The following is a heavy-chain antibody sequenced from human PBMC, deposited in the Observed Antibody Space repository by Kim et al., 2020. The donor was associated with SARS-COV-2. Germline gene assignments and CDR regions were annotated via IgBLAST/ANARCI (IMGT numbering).Heavy chain of an antibody. Sequence: GATYTSDTGKGRFTMSRDSSKNMVFLQMNSLRADDTAVYYCTREVVGFDYWGQGTLVTVSS. CDR2: GAT. J-gene: IGHJ4*02. D-gene: IGHD2-2*01. CDR3: TREVVGFDY. V-gene: IGHV3-53*01.